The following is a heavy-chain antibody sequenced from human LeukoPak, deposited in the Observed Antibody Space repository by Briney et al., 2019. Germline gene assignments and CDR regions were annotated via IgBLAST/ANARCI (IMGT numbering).Heavy chain of an antibody. CDR2: ISDSGGNT. Sequence: HPGGSLRLSCAASGFTFSSYAMSWVRQAPGKGLEWVSTISDSGGNTYYADSVKGRFTISRDNSKNTLYLEMNSLRAEDTAVYYCAKSDTNCTSTSCYRLRVDVWGQGTTVTVSS. D-gene: IGHD2-2*01. V-gene: IGHV3-23*01. J-gene: IGHJ6*02. CDR1: GFTFSSYA. CDR3: AKSDTNCTSTSCYRLRVDV.